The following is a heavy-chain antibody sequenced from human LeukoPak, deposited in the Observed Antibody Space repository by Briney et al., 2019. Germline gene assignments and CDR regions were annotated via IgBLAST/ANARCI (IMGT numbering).Heavy chain of an antibody. CDR3: ARGGDLPIVPAAINWFDP. CDR1: GYTFTSYD. CDR2: MNPSSGNT. Sequence: ASVKVSCKASGYTFTSYDINWVRQATGQGLEWMGWMNPSSGNTGYAQKFQGRVTITRNTSISTAYMELSSLRSEDTAVYYCARGGDLPIVPAAINWFDPWGQGTRVTVSS. J-gene: IGHJ5*02. V-gene: IGHV1-8*03. D-gene: IGHD2-2*01.